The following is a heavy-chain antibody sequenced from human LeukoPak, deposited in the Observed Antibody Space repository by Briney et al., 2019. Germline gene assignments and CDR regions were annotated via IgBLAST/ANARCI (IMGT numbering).Heavy chain of an antibody. CDR2: INHSGST. Sequence: PSETLSLTCAVYGGSFSGYYWSWIRQPPGRGLEWIGEINHSGSTNYNPSLKSRVTISVDTSKNQFSLKLSSVTAADTAVYYCARGVGPRSYYDSSGPTPFDYWGQGTLVTVSS. J-gene: IGHJ4*02. D-gene: IGHD3-22*01. CDR3: ARGVGPRSYYDSSGPTPFDY. V-gene: IGHV4-34*01. CDR1: GGSFSGYY.